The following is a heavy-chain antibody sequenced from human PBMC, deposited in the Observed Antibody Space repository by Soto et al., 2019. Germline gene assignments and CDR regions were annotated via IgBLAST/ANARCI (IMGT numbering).Heavy chain of an antibody. V-gene: IGHV1-46*03. CDR3: ARDGNTWYFDL. Sequence: QVQLVQSGAEVKKPGASVKVSCKASGYTFTSYYMHWVRQAPGQGLEWMGIINPSGGSTSYAQKFQGRVTMTRDTATSTVYMELSSLRSEDTAVYYCARDGNTWYFDLWGRGTLVTVSS. CDR1: GYTFTSYY. CDR2: INPSGGST. J-gene: IGHJ2*01. D-gene: IGHD1-26*01.